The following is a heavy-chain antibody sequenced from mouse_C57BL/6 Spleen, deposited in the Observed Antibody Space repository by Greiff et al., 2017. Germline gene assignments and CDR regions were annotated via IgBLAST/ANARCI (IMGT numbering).Heavy chain of an antibody. CDR1: GYTFTSYW. V-gene: IGHV1-69*01. CDR3: ARYDDYDGFDY. Sequence: QVQLQQPGAELVMPGASVKLSCKASGYTFTSYWMHWVKQRPGQGLEWIGEIDPSDSYTNYNQKFKGKSTLTVDNSSSTAYMQLSSLTSEDSAVYYCARYDDYDGFDYWGQGTTLTVSS. J-gene: IGHJ2*01. CDR2: IDPSDSYT. D-gene: IGHD2-4*01.